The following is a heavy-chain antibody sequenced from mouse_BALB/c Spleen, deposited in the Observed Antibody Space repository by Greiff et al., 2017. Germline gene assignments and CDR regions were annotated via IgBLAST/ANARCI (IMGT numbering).Heavy chain of an antibody. CDR2: INPYNGAT. Sequence: EVQLQQSGPELVKPGASVKISCKASGYSFTGYYMHWVKQSHVKSLEWIGRINPYNGATSYNQNFKDKASLTVDKSSSTAYMELHSLTSEDSAVYYCARGGTVNYAMDYWGQGTSVTVSS. D-gene: IGHD1-1*01. V-gene: IGHV1-26*01. J-gene: IGHJ4*01. CDR3: ARGGTVNYAMDY. CDR1: GYSFTGYY.